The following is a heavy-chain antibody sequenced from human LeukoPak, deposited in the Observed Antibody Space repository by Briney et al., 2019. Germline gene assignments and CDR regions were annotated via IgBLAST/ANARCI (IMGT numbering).Heavy chain of an antibody. V-gene: IGHV1-2*02. Sequence: ASVKVSCKASGYTFTGYYMHWVRQAPGQGLEWMGWINPNSGGTYYAQKFQGRVTMTRDTSISTAYMELSRLRSDDTAVYYCARDVDIVVVPAAQFDYWGQGTLVTVSS. CDR2: INPNSGGT. CDR3: ARDVDIVVVPAAQFDY. D-gene: IGHD2-2*01. CDR1: GYTFTGYY. J-gene: IGHJ4*02.